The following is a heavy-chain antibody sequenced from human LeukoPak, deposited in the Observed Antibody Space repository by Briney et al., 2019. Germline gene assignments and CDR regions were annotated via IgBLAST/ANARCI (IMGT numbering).Heavy chain of an antibody. CDR3: ARETGSGWSLYYFDY. CDR2: ISSSSSTI. V-gene: IGHV3-48*01. J-gene: IGHJ4*02. D-gene: IGHD6-19*01. Sequence: GGSLRLSCAASGFTFSSYSMNLVRQAPGKGLEWVSYISSSSSTIYYADSVKGRFTISRDNAKNSLYLQMNSLRAEDTAVYYCARETGSGWSLYYFDYWGQGTLVTVSS. CDR1: GFTFSSYS.